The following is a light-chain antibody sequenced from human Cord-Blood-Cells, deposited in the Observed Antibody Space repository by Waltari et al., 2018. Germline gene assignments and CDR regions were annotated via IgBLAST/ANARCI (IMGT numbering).Light chain of an antibody. CDR2: AAS. CDR3: QQIYSTPYT. V-gene: IGKV1-39*01. CDR1: QSISSY. J-gene: IGKJ2*01. Sequence: DIQMTQSPSSLSASVGERVTITCRASQSISSYLNWYQQKPGKAPKLLIYAASSLQSGVPSRFSGSRSVTDFTLTIRSPHPEDFATYYCQQIYSTPYTFGQGTKLEIK.